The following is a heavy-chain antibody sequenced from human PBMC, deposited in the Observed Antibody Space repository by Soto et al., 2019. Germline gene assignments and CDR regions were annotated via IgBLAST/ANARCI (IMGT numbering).Heavy chain of an antibody. J-gene: IGHJ6*02. D-gene: IGHD5-18*01. Sequence: GASVKVSCKASGGTFSSYAISWVRQAPGQGLEWMGGIIPIFGTANYAQNFQGRVTITADESTSTAYMELSSLRSEDTAVYYCARGDTAMVYYYYYGMDVWGQGATVTVSS. CDR3: ARGDTAMVYYYYYGMDV. CDR2: IIPIFGTA. CDR1: GGTFSSYA. V-gene: IGHV1-69*13.